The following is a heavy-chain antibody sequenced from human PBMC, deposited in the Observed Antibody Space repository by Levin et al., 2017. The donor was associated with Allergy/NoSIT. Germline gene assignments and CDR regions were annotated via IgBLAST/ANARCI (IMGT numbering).Heavy chain of an antibody. CDR1: GGSISSYY. D-gene: IGHD4-17*01. Sequence: SETLSLTCTVSGGSISSYYWSWIRQPPGKGLEWIGYISYSGNTNYNPSLKSRVTISVDTSKNQFSLKLSSVTAADTAVYYCARRNYGDYDHYFNYWGQGTLVTVSS. CDR3: ARRNYGDYDHYFNY. J-gene: IGHJ4*02. V-gene: IGHV4-59*01. CDR2: ISYSGNT.